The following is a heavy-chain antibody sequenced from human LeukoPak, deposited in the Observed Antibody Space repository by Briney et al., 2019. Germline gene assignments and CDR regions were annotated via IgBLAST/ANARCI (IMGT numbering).Heavy chain of an antibody. CDR2: IYYSGST. J-gene: IGHJ4*02. Sequence: PSETLSLTCTVSARSISSSSYYWRPIRHPPPKPLARPGSIYYSGSTYYNPSLKSRVTISVDTSKNQFSLKLSSVTAADTAVYYCARLAPIRTMIVVVIFDYWGQGTLVTVSS. V-gene: IGHV4-39*01. CDR3: ARLAPIRTMIVVVIFDY. D-gene: IGHD3-22*01. CDR1: ARSISSSSYY.